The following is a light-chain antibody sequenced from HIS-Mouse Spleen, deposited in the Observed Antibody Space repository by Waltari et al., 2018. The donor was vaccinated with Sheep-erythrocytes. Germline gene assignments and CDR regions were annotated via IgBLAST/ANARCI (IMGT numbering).Light chain of an antibody. Sequence: QSVLTQPPSASGTPGQMVTISCSGSSSNIGSNTVNWYQQLPGTAPKPLIYSNNQRPSGVPDRFSGSKSGTSASLAISGLQSEDEADYYCAAWDDSLNGPVFGGGTKLTVL. V-gene: IGLV1-44*01. J-gene: IGLJ3*02. CDR1: SSNIGSNT. CDR3: AAWDDSLNGPV. CDR2: SNN.